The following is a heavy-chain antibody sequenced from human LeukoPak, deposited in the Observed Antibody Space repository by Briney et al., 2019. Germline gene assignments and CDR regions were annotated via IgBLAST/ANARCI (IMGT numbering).Heavy chain of an antibody. J-gene: IGHJ3*02. D-gene: IGHD4-17*01. CDR2: MNPDSGKP. CDR1: GYTFTSYD. V-gene: IGHV1-8*03. CDR3: AILRGAGEFDI. Sequence: ASVKVSCKASGYTFTSYDINWVRQATGQGLEWMGWMNPDSGKPGYAQKFQGRVTITRNSSISTVYMELSSLRCEDTAVYYCAILRGAGEFDIWGQGTMVTVSS.